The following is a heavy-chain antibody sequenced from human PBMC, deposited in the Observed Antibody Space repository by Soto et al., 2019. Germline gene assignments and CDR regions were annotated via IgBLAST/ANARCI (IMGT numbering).Heavy chain of an antibody. Sequence: ASVKVSCKASGYTSTGYYMHWVRQAPGQGLEWMGWINPNGGSTSYAQKFQGRVTMTRDTSTSTAYMELSSLRSEDTAVYYCASGYSSSWYLGYYGMDVWGQGTTVTVSS. CDR1: GYTSTGYY. CDR2: INPNGGST. D-gene: IGHD6-13*01. J-gene: IGHJ6*02. V-gene: IGHV1-2*02. CDR3: ASGYSSSWYLGYYGMDV.